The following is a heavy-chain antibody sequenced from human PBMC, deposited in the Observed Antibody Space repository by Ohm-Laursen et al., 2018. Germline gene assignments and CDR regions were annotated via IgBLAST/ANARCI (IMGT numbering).Heavy chain of an antibody. Sequence: TLSLTCSVSGGSISNQYWNWVRQSPGKGLEWIGYIYHSGSTKYNPFFNSRVTISVDTSQNQFSLNLRSVTTADTAVYYCARAYCGGDCYSPWGQGTLVTVSS. D-gene: IGHD2-21*02. CDR1: GGSISNQY. V-gene: IGHV4-59*11. J-gene: IGHJ5*02. CDR3: ARAYCGGDCYSP. CDR2: IYHSGST.